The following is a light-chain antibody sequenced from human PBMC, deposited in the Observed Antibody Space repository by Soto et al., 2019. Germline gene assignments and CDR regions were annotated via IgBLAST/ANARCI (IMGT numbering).Light chain of an antibody. Sequence: DIQMTQSPSSLSASVGDRVTITCQASQDISNYLNWYQQKPGKAPKLLIYDASNLETGVPSRFSGSGSGPDFTFTISSLQPEDIATYYCQQYDNLPPPFGGGTKVEIK. V-gene: IGKV1-33*01. J-gene: IGKJ4*01. CDR2: DAS. CDR1: QDISNY. CDR3: QQYDNLPPP.